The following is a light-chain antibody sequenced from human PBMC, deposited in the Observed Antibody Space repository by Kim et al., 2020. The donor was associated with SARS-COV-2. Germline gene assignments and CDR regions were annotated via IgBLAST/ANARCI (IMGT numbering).Light chain of an antibody. CDR2: KDS. CDR3: QSADSSGTYAWV. CDR1: ALPKQY. Sequence: SYELTQPPSVSVSPGQTARITCSGDALPKQYAYWYQQKPGQAPVLVIYKDSERPSGIPERFSGSSSGTTVTLTISGVQADDEADYYCQSADSSGTYAWVFGGGTQLTVL. V-gene: IGLV3-25*03. J-gene: IGLJ3*02.